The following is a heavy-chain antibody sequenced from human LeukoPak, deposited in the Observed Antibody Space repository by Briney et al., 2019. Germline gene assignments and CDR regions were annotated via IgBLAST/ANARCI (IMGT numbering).Heavy chain of an antibody. CDR1: GGTFSSYA. J-gene: IGHJ5*02. CDR2: IIPILGIA. CDR3: ARWITIFGSYDL. Sequence: SVKVSCKASGGTFSSYAISWVRQAPGQGLEWMGRIIPILGIANYAQKFQGRVTITADKSTSTAYMELSSLRSEDTAVYYCARWITIFGSYDLWGQGTLVTVSS. V-gene: IGHV1-69*04. D-gene: IGHD3-3*01.